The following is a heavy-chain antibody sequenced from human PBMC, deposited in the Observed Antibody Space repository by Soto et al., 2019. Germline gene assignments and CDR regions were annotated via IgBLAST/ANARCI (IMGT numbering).Heavy chain of an antibody. J-gene: IGHJ4*02. Sequence: ASVKVSCKASGYTFTSYAMHWVRQAPGQRLEWMGWINAGNGNTKYSQKFQGRVTITRDTSASTAYMELSSLRSEDTAVYYCAVWGRIDIVVVPAAMPVSNWGQGTLVTVSS. CDR2: INAGNGNT. V-gene: IGHV1-3*01. CDR1: GYTFTSYA. D-gene: IGHD2-2*01. CDR3: AVWGRIDIVVVPAAMPVSN.